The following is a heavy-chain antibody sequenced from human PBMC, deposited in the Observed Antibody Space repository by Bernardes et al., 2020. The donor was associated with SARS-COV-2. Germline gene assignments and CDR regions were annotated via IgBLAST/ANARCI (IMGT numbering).Heavy chain of an antibody. D-gene: IGHD3-3*02. Sequence: GGSLSLSSAAAGFSISNSAMSWVRPAPGKGLEWVSSISIAGTTYFADSVKGRFTISRDNSKNTLYLQMNGLRAEDTAVYYCAKEIRPNDYWGQGTLVTVS. V-gene: IGHV3-23*01. CDR2: ISIAGTT. CDR1: GFSISNSA. J-gene: IGHJ4*02. CDR3: AKEIRPNDY.